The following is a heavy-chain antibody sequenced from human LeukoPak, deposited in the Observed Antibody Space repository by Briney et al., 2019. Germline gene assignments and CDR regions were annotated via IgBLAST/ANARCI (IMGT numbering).Heavy chain of an antibody. Sequence: GESLKISCKGSGYSFTSYWIGWVRQMPGKGLEWMGIIYPGDSDTRYSPSFQGQVTISADKSISTAYLQWSSLKASDTAMYYCARHDSSGYYSWGGGAFDIWGQGTMVTVSS. J-gene: IGHJ3*02. CDR2: IYPGDSDT. V-gene: IGHV5-51*01. D-gene: IGHD3-22*01. CDR3: ARHDSSGYYSWGGGAFDI. CDR1: GYSFTSYW.